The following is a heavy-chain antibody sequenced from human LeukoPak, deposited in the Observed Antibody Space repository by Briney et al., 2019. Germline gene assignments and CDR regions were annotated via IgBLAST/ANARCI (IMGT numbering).Heavy chain of an antibody. Sequence: GSLRLSCAASGFTFSSYAMHWVRQAPGKGLEWVAVISYDGSNKYYADSVKGRFTISRDNSKNTLYLQMNSLRAEDTAVYYCASADYYDSSGGGVWGQGTLVTVSS. D-gene: IGHD3-22*01. CDR1: GFTFSSYA. CDR3: ASADYYDSSGGGV. J-gene: IGHJ4*02. V-gene: IGHV3-30-3*01. CDR2: ISYDGSNK.